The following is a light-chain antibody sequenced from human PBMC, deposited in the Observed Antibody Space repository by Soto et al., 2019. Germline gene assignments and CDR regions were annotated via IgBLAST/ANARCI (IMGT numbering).Light chain of an antibody. Sequence: QSVLTQPASVSGSPGQSITISCTGTSSDVGGYNSVSWYQQHPGKAPKLMIYDVSNRPSGVSNRFSGSKSGSTASLTISGLQAEDEADDYCSSYTSSSTLIFGGGTKLTVL. CDR2: DVS. J-gene: IGLJ2*01. CDR3: SSYTSSSTLI. V-gene: IGLV2-14*03. CDR1: SSDVGGYNS.